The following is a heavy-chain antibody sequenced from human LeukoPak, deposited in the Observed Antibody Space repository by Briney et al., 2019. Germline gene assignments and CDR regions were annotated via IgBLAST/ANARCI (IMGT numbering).Heavy chain of an antibody. D-gene: IGHD6-13*01. CDR1: GFGFSNSW. CDR2: IKVDGSET. V-gene: IGHV3-7*04. J-gene: IGHJ5*02. Sequence: GGSLRLSCAASGFGFSNSWMSWVRQAPGKGLEWVANIKVDGSETYYVDSVKGRFTISRDNAKSSLYLQMNSLRVEDTAVYYCARAYSSPNWFDPWGQGTLVTVSS. CDR3: ARAYSSPNWFDP.